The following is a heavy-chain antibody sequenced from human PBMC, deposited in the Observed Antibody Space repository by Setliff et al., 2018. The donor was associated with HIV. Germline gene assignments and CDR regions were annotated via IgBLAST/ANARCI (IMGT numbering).Heavy chain of an antibody. CDR1: GYTFTNYY. CDR3: PRCYYDSSGPTDAFDN. V-gene: IGHV1-46*01. Sequence: ASVKVSCKASGYTFTNYYIHWVRQAPGQGLEWMGLINPSGGRTSYAQKFQGSLTMTRDTSRRTVYVALSNMRSEDTAVYYLPRCYYDSSGPTDAFDNWGQGTVVTVSS. J-gene: IGHJ3*02. D-gene: IGHD3-22*01. CDR2: INPSGGRT.